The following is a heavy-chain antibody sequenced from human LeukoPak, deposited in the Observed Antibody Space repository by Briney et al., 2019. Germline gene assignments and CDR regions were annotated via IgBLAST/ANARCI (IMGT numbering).Heavy chain of an antibody. J-gene: IGHJ3*02. CDR2: IYYSGST. V-gene: IGHV4-39*01. CDR1: GGSISSSSYY. Sequence: PSETLSLTCTVSGGSISSSSYYWGWIRQPPGKGLEWIGSIYYSGSTYYNPSLKSRVTISVDTSKNQFSLKLSSATAADTAVYYCARHESVGEVGFDIWGQGTMVTVSS. D-gene: IGHD1-26*01. CDR3: ARHESVGEVGFDI.